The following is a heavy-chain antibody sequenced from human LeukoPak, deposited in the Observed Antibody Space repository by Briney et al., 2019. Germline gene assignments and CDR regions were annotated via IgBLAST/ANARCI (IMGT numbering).Heavy chain of an antibody. D-gene: IGHD1-26*01. CDR3: ARDKEDSGSSNFDY. J-gene: IGHJ4*02. CDR1: GFTFSSYS. V-gene: IGHV3-21*01. CDR2: ISSSSSYI. Sequence: GGSLRLSCAASGFTFSSYSMNWVRQAPGKGLEWVSSISSSSSYIYYADSVKARFTISRDNAKNSLYLQMNSLRAEDTAVYYCARDKEDSGSSNFDYWGQGTLVTVSS.